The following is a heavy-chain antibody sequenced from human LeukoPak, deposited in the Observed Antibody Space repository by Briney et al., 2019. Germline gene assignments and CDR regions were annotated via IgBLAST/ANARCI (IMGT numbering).Heavy chain of an antibody. Sequence: GGSLRLSCAVSGFTFSDYYMSWIRQAPGKGLEWVSYISSSGSTIYYADSVKGRFTISRDNSKNTLYLQMNSLRAEDTAVYYCAKHYDIHLNWFDPWGQGTLVTVSS. V-gene: IGHV3-11*01. CDR2: ISSSGSTI. CDR1: GFTFSDYY. CDR3: AKHYDIHLNWFDP. D-gene: IGHD3-9*01. J-gene: IGHJ5*02.